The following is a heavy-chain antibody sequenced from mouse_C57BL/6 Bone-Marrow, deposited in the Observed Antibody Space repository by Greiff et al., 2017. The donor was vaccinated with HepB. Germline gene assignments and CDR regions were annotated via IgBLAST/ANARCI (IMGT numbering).Heavy chain of an antibody. J-gene: IGHJ1*03. CDR2: IDPENGDT. CDR1: GFNIKDDY. D-gene: IGHD1-1*02. CDR3: TTTIRWYFDV. V-gene: IGHV14-4*01. Sequence: VQLKQSGAELVRPGASVKLSCTASGFNIKDDYMHWVKQRPEQGLEWIGWIDPENGDTEYASKFQGKATITADTSSNTAYLQLSSLTSEDTAVYYCTTTIRWYFDVWGTGTTVTVSS.